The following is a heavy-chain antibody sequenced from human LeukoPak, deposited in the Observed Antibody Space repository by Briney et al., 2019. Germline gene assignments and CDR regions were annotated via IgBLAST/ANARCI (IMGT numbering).Heavy chain of an antibody. J-gene: IGHJ4*02. Sequence: SETLSLTCTVSGGSISSYYWSWIRQSPGKGLEWIGRIYTSGSTNYNPSLKSRVTISVDTSKNQFSLKLSSVTAADTAVYYCARDPPGADFWSGYYGGHYFDYWGQGTLVTVSS. CDR3: ARDPPGADFWSGYYGGHYFDY. V-gene: IGHV4-4*07. CDR2: IYTSGST. CDR1: GGSISSYY. D-gene: IGHD3-3*01.